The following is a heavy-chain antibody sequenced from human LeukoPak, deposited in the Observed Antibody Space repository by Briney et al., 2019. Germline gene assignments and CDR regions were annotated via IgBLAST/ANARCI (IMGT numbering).Heavy chain of an antibody. V-gene: IGHV3-23*01. CDR1: GFTFTIYA. CDR2: ISGSGGST. Sequence: PGGSLRLSCAGSGFTFTIYAMSWVRQAPGKGLEWVSAISGSGGSTYYADSVKGRFTISRDNSKNTLYLQMNSLRAEDTAVYYCAKDHDSSGYYYVDYWGQGTLDTVSS. D-gene: IGHD3-22*01. CDR3: AKDHDSSGYYYVDY. J-gene: IGHJ4*02.